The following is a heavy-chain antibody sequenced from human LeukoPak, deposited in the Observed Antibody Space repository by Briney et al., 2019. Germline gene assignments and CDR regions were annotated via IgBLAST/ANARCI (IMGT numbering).Heavy chain of an antibody. D-gene: IGHD1-26*01. Sequence: GGSLRLSCAASGFTFSSYTMHWVRQAPGKGLEYVSAITTNGDKTYYGNSVKGRFTISRDNSKNTLYLHMGSLRIEDMAVYYCARGGATTLFDYWGQGTLVTVSS. CDR3: ARGGATTLFDY. V-gene: IGHV3-64*01. CDR2: ITTNGDKT. CDR1: GFTFSSYT. J-gene: IGHJ4*02.